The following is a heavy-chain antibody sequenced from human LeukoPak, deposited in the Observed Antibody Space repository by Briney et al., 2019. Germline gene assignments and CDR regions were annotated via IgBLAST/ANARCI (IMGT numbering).Heavy chain of an antibody. V-gene: IGHV1-2*02. CDR3: ARDQGACSSTSCYLYYYYMDV. J-gene: IGHJ6*03. Sequence: GASVKVSCKASGYTFTGYYMHWVRQAPGQGLEWMGWINPNSGGTNYAQKFQGRVTMTRDTSISTAYMELSRLRSDDTAVYYCARDQGACSSTSCYLYYYYMDVWGKGTTVTVSS. CDR2: INPNSGGT. CDR1: GYTFTGYY. D-gene: IGHD2-2*01.